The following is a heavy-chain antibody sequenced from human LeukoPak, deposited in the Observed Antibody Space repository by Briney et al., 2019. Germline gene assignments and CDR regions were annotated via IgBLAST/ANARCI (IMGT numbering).Heavy chain of an antibody. V-gene: IGHV4-59*01. CDR1: GGSISSYY. D-gene: IGHD2-15*01. CDR2: IYYSGST. Sequence: SETLSLTCTVSGGSISSYYWSWIRQPPGKGLEWIGYIYYSGSTNYNPSLKSRVTISVDTSKNQFSLKLSSVTAADTAVYYCASATRYCSGGSCYSIDYWGQGTLVTVSS. CDR3: ASATRYCSGGSCYSIDY. J-gene: IGHJ4*02.